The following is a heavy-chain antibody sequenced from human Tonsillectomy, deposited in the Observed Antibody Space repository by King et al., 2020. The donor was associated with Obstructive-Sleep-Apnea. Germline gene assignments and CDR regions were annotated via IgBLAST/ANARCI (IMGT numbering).Heavy chain of an antibody. V-gene: IGHV3-15*01. J-gene: IGHJ4*02. CDR1: GFTFSNAW. CDR3: STEDD. Sequence: VQLVESGGGLVKPGGALRLSCAASGFTFSNAWMSWVRQAPGKGREWGGRIKSKTNGGATDYAAPVQGRVTISRDDSKNTLYLQMNSLKIEDTAIYYCSTEDDWGQGTLVTVSS. CDR2: IKSKTNGGAT.